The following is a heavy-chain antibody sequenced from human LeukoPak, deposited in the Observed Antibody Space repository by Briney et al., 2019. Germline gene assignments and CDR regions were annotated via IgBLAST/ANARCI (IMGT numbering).Heavy chain of an antibody. CDR3: ARDVATISNWFDP. CDR1: GFTFSSYS. J-gene: IGHJ5*02. Sequence: PGGSLRLSCAASGFTFSSYSMNWVRQAPGKGLEGVSYISSSSSTIYYADSVKGRFTISRDNAKNSLYLQMNSLRAEDTAVYYCARDVATISNWFDPWGQGTLVTVSS. D-gene: IGHD5-24*01. V-gene: IGHV3-48*01. CDR2: ISSSSSTI.